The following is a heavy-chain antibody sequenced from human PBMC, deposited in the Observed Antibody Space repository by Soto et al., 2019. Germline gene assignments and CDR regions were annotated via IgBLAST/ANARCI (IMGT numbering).Heavy chain of an antibody. D-gene: IGHD3-22*01. J-gene: IGHJ4*02. Sequence: SETLSLTCTVSGGYISSSSYYWGWIRQPPGKGLEWIGSIYYSGSTYYNPSLKSRVTISVDTSKNQFSLKLSSVTAADTAVYYCARQSGYYDSSGYFFDYWGQGTLVTVSS. CDR2: IYYSGST. CDR1: GGYISSSSYY. CDR3: ARQSGYYDSSGYFFDY. V-gene: IGHV4-39*01.